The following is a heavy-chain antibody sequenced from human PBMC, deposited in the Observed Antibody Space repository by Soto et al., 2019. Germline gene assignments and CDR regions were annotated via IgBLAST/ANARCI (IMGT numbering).Heavy chain of an antibody. CDR1: GYTFTSYD. J-gene: IGHJ6*02. V-gene: IGHV1-8*01. D-gene: IGHD3-3*01. CDR2: LNPNSGNT. Sequence: GASVKVSCKASGYTFTSYDINWVRQATGQGLEWMGWLNPNSGNTGYAQKFQGRVTMTRNTSISTAYMELSSLRSEDTAVHYCACDFWSGYSQLYYYYGMDVWGQGTTVTVSS. CDR3: ACDFWSGYSQLYYYYGMDV.